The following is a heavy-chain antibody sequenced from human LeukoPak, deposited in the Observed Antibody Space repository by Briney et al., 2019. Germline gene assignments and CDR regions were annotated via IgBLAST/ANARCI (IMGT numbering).Heavy chain of an antibody. CDR1: GGSISSYY. J-gene: IGHJ4*02. D-gene: IGHD5-18*01. CDR2: IYYSGST. V-gene: IGHV4-59*12. CDR3: ARDPPEGYSYGSAFDY. Sequence: PSETLSLTCTVSGGSISSYYWSWIRQPPGKGLEWIGYIYYSGSTNYNPSLKSRVTISVDTSKNQFSLKLSSVTAADTAVYYCARDPPEGYSYGSAFDYWGQGTLVTVSS.